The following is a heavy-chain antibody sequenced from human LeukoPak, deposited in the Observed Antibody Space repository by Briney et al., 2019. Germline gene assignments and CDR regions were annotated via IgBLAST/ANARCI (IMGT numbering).Heavy chain of an antibody. V-gene: IGHV3-30*04. Sequence: GRSLRLSCAASGFTFSSYAMHWVRQAPGKGLEWVAVISSDGGAKYYADSVKGRFTISRDNSKNTMYLQMNSLGVEDTALYYCVRESYYSDSNGQNAVGGFDYWGQGTLLTVSS. CDR2: ISSDGGAK. CDR3: VRESYYSDSNGQNAVGGFDY. CDR1: GFTFSSYA. D-gene: IGHD3-22*01. J-gene: IGHJ4*02.